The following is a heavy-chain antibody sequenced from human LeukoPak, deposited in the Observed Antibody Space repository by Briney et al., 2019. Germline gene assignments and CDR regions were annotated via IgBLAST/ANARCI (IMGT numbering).Heavy chain of an antibody. D-gene: IGHD2-2*02. CDR2: ISSSSSYI. CDR1: EFTFSSYS. Sequence: GGSLRLSCAASEFTFSSYSMNWVRQAPGKGLEWVSSISSSSSYIYYTDSVKGRFTISRDNAKKSLYLQLNSLTAEDTAVYYCARGFYCSGSSCYIDYWGQGALVTVSS. V-gene: IGHV3-21*01. J-gene: IGHJ4*02. CDR3: ARGFYCSGSSCYIDY.